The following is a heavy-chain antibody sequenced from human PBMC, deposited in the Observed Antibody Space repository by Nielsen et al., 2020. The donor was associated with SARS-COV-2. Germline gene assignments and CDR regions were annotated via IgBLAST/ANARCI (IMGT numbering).Heavy chain of an antibody. CDR1: GFTFSSYG. CDR2: ISYDGSNK. J-gene: IGHJ4*02. V-gene: IGHV3-30*03. Sequence: GESLKISCAASGFTFSSYGMHWVRQAPGKGLEWVAVISYDGSNKYYADSVKGRFTISRDNSKNTLYLQMNSLRAEDTAVYYCAYSGSYHVDYWGQGTLVTVSS. D-gene: IGHD1-26*01. CDR3: AYSGSYHVDY.